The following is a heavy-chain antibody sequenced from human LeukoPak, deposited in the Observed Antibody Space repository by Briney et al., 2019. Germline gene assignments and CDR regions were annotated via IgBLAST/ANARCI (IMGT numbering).Heavy chain of an antibody. D-gene: IGHD6-19*01. Sequence: ASVRVSCKTSGYTFSTYGISWVRQAPGQGLEWMGWISGYNYHTDYARKFQGRLTVTTDTSTKTAYMELRNLRSDDTAVYYCARDSEIAVAVEGWLDPWGQGTLVTVS. CDR2: ISGYNYHT. J-gene: IGHJ5*02. V-gene: IGHV1-18*01. CDR3: ARDSEIAVAVEGWLDP. CDR1: GYTFSTYG.